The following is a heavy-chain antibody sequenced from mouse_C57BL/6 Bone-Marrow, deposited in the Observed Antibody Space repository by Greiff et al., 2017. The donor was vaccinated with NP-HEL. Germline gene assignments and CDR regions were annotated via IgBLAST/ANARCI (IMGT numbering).Heavy chain of an antibody. J-gene: IGHJ3*01. Sequence: EVQLQQSGPELVKPGASVKIPCKASGYTFTDYNMDWVKQSHGKSLEWIGDINPNNGGTIYNQKFKGKATLTVDKSSSTAYMELRSLTSEDTAVYYCARGGLLLAYWGQGTLVTVSA. CDR2: INPNNGGT. CDR1: GYTFTDYN. D-gene: IGHD2-3*01. V-gene: IGHV1-18*01. CDR3: ARGGLLLAY.